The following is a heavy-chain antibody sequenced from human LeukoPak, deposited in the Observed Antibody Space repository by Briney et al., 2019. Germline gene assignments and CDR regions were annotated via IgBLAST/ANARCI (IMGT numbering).Heavy chain of an antibody. CDR2: IIPIFGTA. CDR1: GGTFSSYA. V-gene: IGHV1-69*13. D-gene: IGHD6-19*01. CDR3: ARDRWRLAVAGNYYYYMDV. Sequence: SVNVSCKASGGTFSSYAISWVRQAPGQGLEWMGGIIPIFGTANYAQKFQGRVTITAGESTSTAYVELSSLRSEDTAVYYCARDRWRLAVAGNYYYYMDVWGKGTTVTISS. J-gene: IGHJ6*03.